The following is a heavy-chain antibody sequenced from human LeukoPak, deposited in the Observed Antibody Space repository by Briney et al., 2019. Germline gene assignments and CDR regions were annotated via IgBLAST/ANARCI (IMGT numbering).Heavy chain of an antibody. CDR3: ARALDYYGSGRPFDP. Sequence: SETLSLTCTVSGGSISSYYWSWIRQPPGKGLEWIGYIYTSGSTNYNPSLKSRVTISVDTSKDQFSLKLSSVTAADTAVYYCARALDYYGSGRPFDPWGQGTLVTVSS. CDR2: IYTSGST. CDR1: GGSISSYY. J-gene: IGHJ5*02. D-gene: IGHD3-10*01. V-gene: IGHV4-4*09.